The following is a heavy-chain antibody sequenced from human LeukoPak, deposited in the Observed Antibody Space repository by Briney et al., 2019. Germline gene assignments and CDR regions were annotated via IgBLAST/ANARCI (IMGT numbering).Heavy chain of an antibody. V-gene: IGHV3-21*01. CDR1: GFTFSSYS. CDR3: ARDHYTVVTPSVPYFDY. CDR2: ISSSSYI. Sequence: PGGSLRLSRAASGFTFSSYSMNWVRQAPGKGLEWVSSISSSSYIYYADSVKGRFTISRDNAKNSLYLQMNSLRAADTAVYYCARDHYTVVTPSVPYFDYWGQGTLVTVSS. D-gene: IGHD4-23*01. J-gene: IGHJ4*02.